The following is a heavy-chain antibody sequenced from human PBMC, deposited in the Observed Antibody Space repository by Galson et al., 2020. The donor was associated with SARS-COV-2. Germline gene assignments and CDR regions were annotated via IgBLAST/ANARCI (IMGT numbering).Heavy chain of an antibody. CDR2: VSSSGSTI. Sequence: TGGSLRLSCAASGFTFSSYEMNWVRQAPGKGLEWVSYVSSSGSTIYYADSVKGRFTISRDNAKNSLYLQMNSLRAEDTAVYYCAREARDDACDIWGQGTMVTVSS. V-gene: IGHV3-48*03. CDR3: AREARDDACDI. CDR1: GFTFSSYE. J-gene: IGHJ3*02.